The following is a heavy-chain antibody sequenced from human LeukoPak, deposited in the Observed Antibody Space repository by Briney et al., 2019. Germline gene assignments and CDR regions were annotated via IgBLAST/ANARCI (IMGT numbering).Heavy chain of an antibody. V-gene: IGHV4-30-4*01. CDR1: GGSISSGDYY. D-gene: IGHD3-22*01. CDR2: IYYSGST. Sequence: PSETLPLTCTVSGGSISSGDYYWSWIRQPPGKGLEWIGYIYYSGSTYYNPSLKSRVTISVDTSKNQFSLKLSSVTAADTAVYYCAREPYDSSGADYWGQGTLVTVSS. CDR3: AREPYDSSGADY. J-gene: IGHJ4*02.